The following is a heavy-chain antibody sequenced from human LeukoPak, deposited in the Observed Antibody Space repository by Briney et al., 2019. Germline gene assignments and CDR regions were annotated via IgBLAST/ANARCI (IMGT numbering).Heavy chain of an antibody. D-gene: IGHD3-10*01. J-gene: IGHJ2*01. CDR3: ARVGDHYHWNFDL. CDR2: LYSGGDT. CDR1: GFTFSRFW. V-gene: IGHV3-53*01. Sequence: PGGSLRLSCAGSGFTFSRFWMNWVRQPPGKGLEWVSILYSGGDTYYSDSVKGRFTISRDNSRNTLSLQMNSLRVEDTAVYYCARVGDHYHWNFDLWGRGTLVTVSS.